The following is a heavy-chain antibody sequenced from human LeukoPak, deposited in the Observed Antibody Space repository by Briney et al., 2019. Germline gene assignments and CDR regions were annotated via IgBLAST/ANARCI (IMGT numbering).Heavy chain of an antibody. CDR1: GYTFTSYY. V-gene: IGHV1-46*01. CDR3: ARSGHTAMVLEDY. D-gene: IGHD5-18*01. Sequence: GASVKVSCKASGYTFTSYYMHWVRQAPGQGLEWMGLINPSGGSTSYAQKFQGRVTMTRDMSTSTVYMELSSLRSEDTAVYYCARSGHTAMVLEDYWGQGTLVTVSS. CDR2: INPSGGST. J-gene: IGHJ4*02.